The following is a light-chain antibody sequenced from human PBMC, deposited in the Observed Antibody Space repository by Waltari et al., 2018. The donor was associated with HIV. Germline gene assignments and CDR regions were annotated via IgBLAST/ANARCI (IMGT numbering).Light chain of an antibody. Sequence: QSALTQPASVSGSPAQSIAISCPGTTSDGGGYNSVSWYQQHPGKAPKLMIYDVTKRPSGVPDRFSGSKSGNTASLTVSGLQAEDEADYYCASHAGSKDVFGGGTRLTVL. V-gene: IGLV2-8*01. J-gene: IGLJ2*01. CDR3: ASHAGSKDV. CDR2: DVT. CDR1: TSDGGGYNS.